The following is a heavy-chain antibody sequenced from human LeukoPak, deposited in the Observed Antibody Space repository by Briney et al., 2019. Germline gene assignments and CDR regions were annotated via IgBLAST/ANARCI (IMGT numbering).Heavy chain of an antibody. CDR3: ARDLERMDAFDI. J-gene: IGHJ3*02. CDR2: ISGSGGST. CDR1: GFTFSSYA. V-gene: IGHV3-23*01. Sequence: PGGSLRLSCAASGFTFSSYAMSWVRQAPGKGLEWVSAISGSGGSTYYADSVKGRFTISRDNSKNTLYLQMNSLRAEDTAVYYCARDLERMDAFDIWGQGTMVTVSS. D-gene: IGHD1-1*01.